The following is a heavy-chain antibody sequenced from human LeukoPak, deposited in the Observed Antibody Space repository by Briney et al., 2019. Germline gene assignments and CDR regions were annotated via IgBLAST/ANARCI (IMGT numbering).Heavy chain of an antibody. D-gene: IGHD6-19*01. V-gene: IGHV6-1*01. Sequence: SQTLSLTCVVSGDSVSSKNGAWNWIRQSPSRGLEWLGRTYYRSKWYNDYAESMEGRMTISQDTSKNQYSLHLNSVTPDDTAVYYCARDFGTTGWHTFNYWGQGTLVTVSS. CDR3: ARDFGTTGWHTFNY. CDR2: TYYRSKWYN. CDR1: GDSVSSKNGA. J-gene: IGHJ4*02.